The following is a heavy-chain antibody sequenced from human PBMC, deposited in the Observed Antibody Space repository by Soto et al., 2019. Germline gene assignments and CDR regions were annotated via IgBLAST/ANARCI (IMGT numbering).Heavy chain of an antibody. CDR3: ITAPQKYSRIVVVIVY. CDR1: GFTFSNAW. Sequence: EVQLVESGGGLVKPGGSLRLSCAASGFTFSNAWMCWVRQAPRKRLEWVGRIKSKNDGGTTDYAAPITGRFTISRDDTNNTLYMQMNSLNSEDTAVYYCITAPQKYSRIVVVIVYWGQGTLVTFSS. V-gene: IGHV3-15*01. J-gene: IGHJ4*02. D-gene: IGHD3-22*01. CDR2: IKSKNDGGTT.